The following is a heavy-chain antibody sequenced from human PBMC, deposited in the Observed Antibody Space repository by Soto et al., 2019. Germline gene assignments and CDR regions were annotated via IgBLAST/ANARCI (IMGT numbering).Heavy chain of an antibody. CDR1: GYSFTSYW. CDR2: IYPGNSDT. D-gene: IGHD6-13*01. V-gene: IGHV5-51*01. Sequence: PGESLKISCKGSGYSFTSYWIGWVRQMPGKGLEWMGIIYPGNSDTRNSPSFQGQVTISADKSISTAYLQWNSLKASDTAMYYCARTSAAGKYYDGMDVWGQGTTVTVSS. CDR3: ARTSAAGKYYDGMDV. J-gene: IGHJ6*02.